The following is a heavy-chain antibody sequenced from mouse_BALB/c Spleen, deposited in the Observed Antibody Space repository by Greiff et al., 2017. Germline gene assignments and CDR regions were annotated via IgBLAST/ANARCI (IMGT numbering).Heavy chain of an antibody. Sequence: QVQLQQPGAELVKPGASVKLSCKASGYTFTSYWMHWVKQRPGQGLEWIGEINPSNGRTNYNEKFKSKATLTVDKSSSTAYMQLSSLTSEDSAVYYCASPLYDGYSRFAYWGQGTLVTVSS. CDR1: GYTFTSYW. CDR2: INPSNGRT. V-gene: IGHV1S81*02. J-gene: IGHJ3*01. CDR3: ASPLYDGYSRFAY. D-gene: IGHD2-3*01.